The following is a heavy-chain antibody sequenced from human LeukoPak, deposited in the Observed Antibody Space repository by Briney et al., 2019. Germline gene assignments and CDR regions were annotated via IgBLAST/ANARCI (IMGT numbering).Heavy chain of an antibody. Sequence: SETLSLTCAVYGGSFSGYYWSWIRQPPGKGLEWIGEINHSGSTNYNPSLKSRVTISVDTSKNQFSLKLSSVTAADTAVYYCAREEYYDYVWGSYRPSYGMDVWGQGTTVTVSS. D-gene: IGHD3-16*02. CDR1: GGSFSGYY. J-gene: IGHJ6*02. CDR2: INHSGST. V-gene: IGHV4-34*01. CDR3: AREEYYDYVWGSYRPSYGMDV.